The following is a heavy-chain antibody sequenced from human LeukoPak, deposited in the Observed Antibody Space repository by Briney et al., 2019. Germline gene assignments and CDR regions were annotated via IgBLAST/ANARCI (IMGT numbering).Heavy chain of an antibody. J-gene: IGHJ4*02. CDR2: ISGSGGST. D-gene: IGHD3-22*01. CDR3: AKRGVVIRVILVGFHKEAYYFDS. V-gene: IGHV3-23*01. Sequence: GGSLRLPCAVSGITLSNYGMSWVRQAPGKGLEWVAGISGSGGSTNYADSVKGRFSISRDNPKKTLYLQMNSLRAEDTAVYFCAKRGVVIRVILVGFHKEAYYFDSWGQGALVTVSS. CDR1: GITLSNYG.